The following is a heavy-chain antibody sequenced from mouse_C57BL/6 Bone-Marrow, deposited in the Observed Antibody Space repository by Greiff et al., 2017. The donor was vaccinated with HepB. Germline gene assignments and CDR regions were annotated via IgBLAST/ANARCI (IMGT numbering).Heavy chain of an antibody. J-gene: IGHJ4*01. V-gene: IGHV1-61*01. CDR1: GYTFTSYW. Sequence: QVQLQQPGAELVRPGSSVKLSCKASGYTFTSYWMDWVKQRPGQGLEWIGNIYPSDSETHYNQKFKDKATLTVDKSSSTAYMQHSSLTSEDSAVYYCARTAGSSPHYAMDYWGQGTSVTVSS. CDR3: ARTAGSSPHYAMDY. D-gene: IGHD1-1*01. CDR2: IYPSDSET.